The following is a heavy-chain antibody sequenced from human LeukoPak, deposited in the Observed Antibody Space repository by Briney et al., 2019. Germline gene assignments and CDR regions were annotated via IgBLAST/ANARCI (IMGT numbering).Heavy chain of an antibody. J-gene: IGHJ4*02. Sequence: GESLKISCQGPGHSFISYWIAWVRQMPGKGLEGMGIIYPGDSDTRYSPSFQGQVTISADKSISTAYLQWSSLKASDTAMYYCARHGGTTFDPIDYWGQGTLVTVSS. D-gene: IGHD3-16*01. CDR3: ARHGGTTFDPIDY. CDR1: GHSFISYW. V-gene: IGHV5-51*01. CDR2: IYPGDSDT.